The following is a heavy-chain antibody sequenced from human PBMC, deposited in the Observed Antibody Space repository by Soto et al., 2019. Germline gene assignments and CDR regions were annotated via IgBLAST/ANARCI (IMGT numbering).Heavy chain of an antibody. D-gene: IGHD3-10*01. CDR3: AKETLGGPLGGSGQVYYCYMDV. CDR1: GFTFSSYG. V-gene: IGHV3-30*18. J-gene: IGHJ6*03. Sequence: QVQLVESGGGVVQPGRSLRLSCAASGFTFSSYGMHWVLQSPGKGLEWVAVISYDGSNKYYADSVKGRFTISRDNSKNTLYLQMNSLRPEDTAVYYCAKETLGGPLGGSGQVYYCYMDVWGKGTTVTVSS. CDR2: ISYDGSNK.